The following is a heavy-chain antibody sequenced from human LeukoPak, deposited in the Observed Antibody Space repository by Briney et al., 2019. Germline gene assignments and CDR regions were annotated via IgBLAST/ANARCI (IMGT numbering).Heavy chain of an antibody. CDR1: GFTFSRYG. Sequence: GGSLRLSCAASGFTFSRYGMHWVRQAPGKGLEWVAVIWYDGSNKYYVDSVQGRFTISRDNSKNTLYLQMSSLRAEDTAVYYCARGDYYDSSGYYFPDAFDIWGQGTMVTVSS. V-gene: IGHV3-33*01. CDR3: ARGDYYDSSGYYFPDAFDI. J-gene: IGHJ3*02. D-gene: IGHD3-22*01. CDR2: IWYDGSNK.